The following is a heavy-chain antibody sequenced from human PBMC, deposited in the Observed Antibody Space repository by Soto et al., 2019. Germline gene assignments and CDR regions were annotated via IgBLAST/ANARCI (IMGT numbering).Heavy chain of an antibody. CDR2: VYYTGST. Sequence: SETLSLTCTVSGDSISTFYWGWMRQSPGKELEWIGYVYYTGSTNYNPSLKSRVTISVDRSKNQFSLKLTSANAADTAVYYCARGRTVRNYADDSSDYFYFFDYWGQGTQDTVSS. J-gene: IGHJ4*02. D-gene: IGHD3-22*01. V-gene: IGHV4-59*01. CDR3: ARGRTVRNYADDSSDYFYFFDY. CDR1: GDSISTFY.